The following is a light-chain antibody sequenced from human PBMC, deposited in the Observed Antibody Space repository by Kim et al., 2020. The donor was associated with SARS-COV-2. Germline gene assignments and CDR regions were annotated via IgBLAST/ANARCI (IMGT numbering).Light chain of an antibody. Sequence: DIQMTQSPSTLFASVGDRVTITCRASHSISTWLAWYQQKPGKAPKLLIYDASSLESGVPSRFSGSGSGTEFTLTISSLQPDDFATYYCQQYDSYSWTFAQGTKVDIK. CDR3: QQYDSYSWT. CDR2: DAS. J-gene: IGKJ1*01. V-gene: IGKV1-5*01. CDR1: HSISTW.